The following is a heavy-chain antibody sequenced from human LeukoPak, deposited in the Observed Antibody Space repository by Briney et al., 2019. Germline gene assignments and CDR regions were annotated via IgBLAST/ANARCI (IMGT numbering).Heavy chain of an antibody. D-gene: IGHD2-2*01. CDR1: GFTFSSYA. CDR2: ISSNGGST. J-gene: IGHJ5*02. V-gene: IGHV3-64*01. CDR3: ARSGGSTSP. Sequence: GGSLRLSCAASGFTFSSYAMHWVRQAPGKGLEYVSAISSNGGSTYYANSVKGRFTISRDNSKNTLYLQMGSLRAEDMAVYYCARSGGSTSPWGQGTLVTVSS.